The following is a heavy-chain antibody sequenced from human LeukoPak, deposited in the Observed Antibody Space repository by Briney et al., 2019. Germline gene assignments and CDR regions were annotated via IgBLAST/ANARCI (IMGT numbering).Heavy chain of an antibody. D-gene: IGHD1-1*01. CDR1: GYTFSSFD. CDR2: MNPNSGNT. Sequence: GASVKVSCKASGYTFSSFDINWVRQAPGQGLEWMGWMNPNSGNTGYAQELQGRVAMTRDTSISTAYMEPSSLISDDTAVYYCARGGTIHGTILEDPFDIWGQGTMVTVSS. J-gene: IGHJ3*02. CDR3: ARGGTIHGTILEDPFDI. V-gene: IGHV1-8*01.